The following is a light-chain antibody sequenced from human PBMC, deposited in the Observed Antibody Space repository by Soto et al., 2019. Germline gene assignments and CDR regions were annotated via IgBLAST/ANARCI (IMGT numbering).Light chain of an antibody. CDR1: QSVFSY. Sequence: EIVLTQSPATLSLSPGDRATLSCRASQSVFSYLAWYQQKPGQAPRLLIYGASTRATGIPARFSGSGSGTEFTLTISSLQSEDFAVYYCQQYNNRPPLTFGGGTKVDIK. J-gene: IGKJ4*01. V-gene: IGKV3-15*01. CDR3: QQYNNRPPLT. CDR2: GAS.